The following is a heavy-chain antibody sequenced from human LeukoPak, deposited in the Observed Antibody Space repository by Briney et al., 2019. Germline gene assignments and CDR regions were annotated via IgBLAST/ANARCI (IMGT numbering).Heavy chain of an antibody. V-gene: IGHV3-21*01. CDR1: GFTFGIYS. Sequence: GGSLRLPCAASGFTFGIYSMTWVRQAPGKGLEWVSSISSTSMYIYYADSMRGRFTISRDNAENSLFLQIDSLGVEDTAVYSCARVAAGAEAHTLHYHYMDVWGKGTTVTVSS. CDR2: ISSTSMYI. J-gene: IGHJ6*03. D-gene: IGHD6-13*01. CDR3: ARVAAGAEAHTLHYHYMDV.